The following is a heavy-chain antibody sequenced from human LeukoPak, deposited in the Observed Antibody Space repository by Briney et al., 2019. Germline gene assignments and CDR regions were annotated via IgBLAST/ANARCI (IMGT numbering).Heavy chain of an antibody. CDR3: ARVTEDTALDY. V-gene: IGHV4-34*01. CDR1: GGSFSGYY. CDR2: INHSGST. J-gene: IGHJ4*02. Sequence: SETLSLTCAVSGGSFSGYYWSWIRQPPGQGLEWIGEINHSGSTNYNPSPKSRVTISVETSKNQFSLKLSSVTAADTAVYYCARVTEDTALDYWGQGTLVTVSS.